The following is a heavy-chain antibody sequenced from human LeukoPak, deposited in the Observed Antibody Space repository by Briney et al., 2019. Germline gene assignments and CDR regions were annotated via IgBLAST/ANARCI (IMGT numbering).Heavy chain of an antibody. CDR2: TYYRSTWYN. V-gene: IGHV6-1*01. CDR1: GDSVSSNSVT. J-gene: IGHJ5*02. D-gene: IGHD2-2*01. Sequence: SQTLSLTCAISGDSVSSNSVTWNWIRQSPSRGLEWLGRTYYRSTWYNDYAVSVSGRITVNPDTSKNQFSLHLNSVTPEDTAVYYCARRLTQYDCFDPWGQGILVTVSS. CDR3: ARRLTQYDCFDP.